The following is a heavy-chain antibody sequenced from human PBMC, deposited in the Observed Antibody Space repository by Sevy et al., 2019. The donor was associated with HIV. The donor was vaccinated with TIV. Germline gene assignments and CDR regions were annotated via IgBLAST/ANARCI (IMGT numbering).Heavy chain of an antibody. V-gene: IGHV3-7*01. Sequence: GGSLRLSCAVSGFTFRNFWMSWVRQAPGKGLEWVANIKEDGSVKYYVESVKGRFTISRDNAKNSVYLQMNSLRAEDAALYYCVRAIGAAGSYWGLGTLVTVSS. D-gene: IGHD6-13*01. J-gene: IGHJ4*02. CDR3: VRAIGAAGSY. CDR1: GFTFRNFW. CDR2: IKEDGSVK.